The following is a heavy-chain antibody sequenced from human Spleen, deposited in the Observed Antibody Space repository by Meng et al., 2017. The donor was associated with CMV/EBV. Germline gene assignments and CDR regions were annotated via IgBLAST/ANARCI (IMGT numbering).Heavy chain of an antibody. V-gene: IGHV4-59*01. CDR1: GGSISGYY. Sequence: SQTLSLTCTVSGGSISGYYWSWIRQPPGKGLEWIGYIHYSGSSIDNPSLKSRVTISVDSSKKQISLKLTSVTAADTAVYYCARDGGGNSPYYYYGMDVWGQGTTVTVSS. CDR3: ARDGGGNSPYYYYGMDV. CDR2: IHYSGSS. J-gene: IGHJ6*02. D-gene: IGHD3-16*01.